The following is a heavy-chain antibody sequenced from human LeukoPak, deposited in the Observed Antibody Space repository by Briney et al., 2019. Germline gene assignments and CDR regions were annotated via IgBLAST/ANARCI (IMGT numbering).Heavy chain of an antibody. D-gene: IGHD3-10*01. Sequence: SETLSLTCTVSGCSISTYYWSWIRQPAGKGLEWIGHISTSGSTNYNPSLKSRVTMSVDTSKTQFSLRLRSVTAADTAVYYCAREVITMVRGVITFTGFDYWGQGTLVTVSS. V-gene: IGHV4-4*07. CDR2: ISTSGST. CDR1: GCSISTYY. CDR3: AREVITMVRGVITFTGFDY. J-gene: IGHJ4*02.